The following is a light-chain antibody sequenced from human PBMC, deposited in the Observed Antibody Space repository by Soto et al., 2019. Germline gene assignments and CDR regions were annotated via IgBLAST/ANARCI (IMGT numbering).Light chain of an antibody. CDR3: SSYGGSNPVV. V-gene: IGLV2-8*01. CDR1: SSDVGGYNY. J-gene: IGLJ2*01. CDR2: EVS. Sequence: QSVLTQPPSASGSPGQSVTISCTGSSSDVGGYNYDSGYQQHPGKAPKLMIYEVSKRPSGVPDRLSSSKSGNTASLAASGLQAEDEADYYCSSYGGSNPVVFGGGTKVTVL.